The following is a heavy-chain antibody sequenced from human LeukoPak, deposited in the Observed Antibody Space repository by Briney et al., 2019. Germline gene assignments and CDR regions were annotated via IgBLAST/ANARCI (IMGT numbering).Heavy chain of an antibody. CDR2: ISSSGSTI. CDR3: ARDGGIAVAGDAFDI. J-gene: IGHJ3*02. V-gene: IGHV3-48*03. Sequence: PGGSLRLSCTASGFTFNSYEMNWVRQAPGKGLEWVSYISSSGSTIYYADSVKGRFTISRDNAKNSLYLQMNSLRAEDTAVYYCARDGGIAVAGDAFDIWGQGTMVTVSS. D-gene: IGHD6-19*01. CDR1: GFTFNSYE.